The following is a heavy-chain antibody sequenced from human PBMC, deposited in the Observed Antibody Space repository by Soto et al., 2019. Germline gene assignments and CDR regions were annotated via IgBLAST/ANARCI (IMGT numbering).Heavy chain of an antibody. CDR1: GYTFSNFG. D-gene: IGHD2-8*01. Sequence: QVQLVQSGDEVKKPGASVKVSCKASGYTFSNFGLSWVRQAPGQGLELMGWISPYNGNTNYAQKLQGRLTMTTDTSTSTAYMELRSLRSDDTAVYYCARDRLGVSVTGGGFDSWGQGTLVTVSS. CDR3: ARDRLGVSVTGGGFDS. J-gene: IGHJ4*02. CDR2: ISPYNGNT. V-gene: IGHV1-18*01.